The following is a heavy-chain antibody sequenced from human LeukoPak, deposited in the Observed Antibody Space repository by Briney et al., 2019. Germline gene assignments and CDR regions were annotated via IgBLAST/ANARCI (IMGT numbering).Heavy chain of an antibody. CDR3: AELGITMIGGV. D-gene: IGHD3-10*02. J-gene: IGHJ6*04. Sequence: GGSLRLSCAASGFTFSSYWMSWVRQAPGKGLEWVANIKQDGSEKYYVDSVKGRFTISRDDAKNSLYLQMNSLRAEDTAVYYCAELGITMIGGVWSKGTTVTISS. V-gene: IGHV3-7*01. CDR2: IKQDGSEK. CDR1: GFTFSSYW.